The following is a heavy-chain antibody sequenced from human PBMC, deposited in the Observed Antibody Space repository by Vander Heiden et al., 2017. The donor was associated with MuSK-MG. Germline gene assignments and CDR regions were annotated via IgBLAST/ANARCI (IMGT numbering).Heavy chain of an antibody. V-gene: IGHV1-69*04. CDR1: GGTFSSYA. CDR3: ARVDCSGGSCYAEYFQH. CDR2: IIPILGIA. Sequence: QVQLVQSGAEVKKPGSSVKVSCKASGGTFSSYAISWVRQAPGQGLEWMGRIIPILGIANYAQKFQGRVTITADKSTSTAYMELSSLRSEDTAVYYCARVDCSGGSCYAEYFQHWGQGTLVTVSS. J-gene: IGHJ1*01. D-gene: IGHD2-15*01.